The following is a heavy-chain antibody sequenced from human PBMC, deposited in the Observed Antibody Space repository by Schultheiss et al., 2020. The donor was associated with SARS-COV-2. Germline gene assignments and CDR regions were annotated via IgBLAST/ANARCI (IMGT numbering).Heavy chain of an antibody. V-gene: IGHV3-23*01. J-gene: IGHJ2*01. CDR3: AKAEDSSGWYFKLGWYFDL. CDR1: GFSFSPYS. CDR2: ISESGAST. D-gene: IGHD6-19*01. Sequence: GGSLRLSCAASGFSFSPYSMNWVRQAPGKGPEWVSGISESGASTYYVDSVRGRFTISRDNSKNTLYLQMNSLRAEDTAVYYCAKAEDSSGWYFKLGWYFDLWGRGTLVTVSS.